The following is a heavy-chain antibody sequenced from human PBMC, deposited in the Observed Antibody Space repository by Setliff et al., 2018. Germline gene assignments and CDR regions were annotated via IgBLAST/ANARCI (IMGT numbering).Heavy chain of an antibody. V-gene: IGHV3-74*01. CDR3: ARGPWKHSAYYYYYYMDV. D-gene: IGHD1-1*01. CDR1: GFTFNTYL. J-gene: IGHJ6*03. Sequence: GGSLRLSCAASGFTFNTYLMNWVRQAPGKGLMWASRINSDGSTTNYADSVKGRFTISRDNAKNTLYLQMNSLRAEDTAVYYCARGPWKHSAYYYYYYMDVWGKGTTVTVSS. CDR2: INSDGSTT.